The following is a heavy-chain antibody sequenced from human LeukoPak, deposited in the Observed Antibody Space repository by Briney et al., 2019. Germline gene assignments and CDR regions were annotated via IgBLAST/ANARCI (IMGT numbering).Heavy chain of an antibody. CDR1: GGSISSYY. CDR2: IYYSGST. CDR3: ERELYGDTDY. J-gene: IGHJ4*02. D-gene: IGHD4-17*01. V-gene: IGHV4-59*01. Sequence: PSETLSLTCTVSGGSISSYYWSWIRQPPGKGLEWIGYIYYSGSTNYNPSLKSRVTISVDTSKNQFSLKLSSVTAADTAVYYCERELYGDTDYWGQGTLVTVS.